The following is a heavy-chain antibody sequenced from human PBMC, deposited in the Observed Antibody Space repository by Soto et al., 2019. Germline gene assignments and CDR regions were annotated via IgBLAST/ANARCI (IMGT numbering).Heavy chain of an antibody. D-gene: IGHD2-8*01. Sequence: QVQLVQSGAEVKNRGSSVKVSCKASGDTFSRSTISWGRQAPGQRLEWMGRIIPVLGVENHAQNFQGRVTLTADKSTSTAYLELSSLKSEDTAVYYCASSTAGVYVFHDWGQGTLVTVSS. V-gene: IGHV1-69*02. CDR3: ASSTAGVYVFHD. CDR1: GDTFSRST. CDR2: IIPVLGVE. J-gene: IGHJ4*02.